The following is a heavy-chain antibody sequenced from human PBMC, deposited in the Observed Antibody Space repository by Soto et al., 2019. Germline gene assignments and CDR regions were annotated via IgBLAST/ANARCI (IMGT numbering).Heavy chain of an antibody. CDR1: GFIFSSYA. D-gene: IGHD6-19*01. CDR2: ISGSGGST. V-gene: IGHV3-23*01. Sequence: EVQLLESGGGLVQPGGSLRLSCAASGFIFSSYAMSWVRQAPGKGLEWVSAISGSGGSTYYADSVKGRFTISRDNSKNTLYLQMNSLRAADTAVYYCAKVSGWYQDGEEYYFDYWGQGTLVTVSS. J-gene: IGHJ4*02. CDR3: AKVSGWYQDGEEYYFDY.